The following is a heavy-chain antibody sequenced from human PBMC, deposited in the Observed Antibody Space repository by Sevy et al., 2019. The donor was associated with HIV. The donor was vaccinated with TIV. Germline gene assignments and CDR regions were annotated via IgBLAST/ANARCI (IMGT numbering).Heavy chain of an antibody. CDR2: INPNSGGT. J-gene: IGHJ6*02. Sequence: ASVKVSCKASGYTFTGYYMHWVRQAPGQGLEWMGWINPNSGGTNHAQKFQGRVTMTRDTSISTAYMELSRLRSDDTAVYYCARGRPYDFWCGYSASGMDVWGRGTTVTVSS. CDR3: ARGRPYDFWCGYSASGMDV. CDR1: GYTFTGYY. D-gene: IGHD3-3*01. V-gene: IGHV1-2*02.